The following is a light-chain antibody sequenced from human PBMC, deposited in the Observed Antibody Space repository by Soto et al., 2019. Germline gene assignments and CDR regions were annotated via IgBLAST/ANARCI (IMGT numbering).Light chain of an antibody. Sequence: DMEMTQSPSSLSASVGDRVTITCRASQSISNYLNWYQHKPGKVPKLLIYAASSLQSGVPTRFSGSGSGTDFTLTINSLQPEDFATYYWQQSYGTPLTFGGGTKIEIK. CDR2: AAS. CDR1: QSISNY. V-gene: IGKV1-39*01. J-gene: IGKJ4*01. CDR3: QQSYGTPLT.